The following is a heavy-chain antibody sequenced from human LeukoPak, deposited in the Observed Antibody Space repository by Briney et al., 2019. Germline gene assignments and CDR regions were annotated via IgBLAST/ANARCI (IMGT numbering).Heavy chain of an antibody. CDR3: TGDLTQPFDH. J-gene: IGHJ4*02. D-gene: IGHD3-16*01. V-gene: IGHV4-38-2*02. Sequence: SETLSLTCTVSGYSISSAYYWGWIRQPPGNGLEWIGNISHSGHTYYNPSLKSRVTISVDTSKNQFSLKLSSVTAADTAVYYCTGDLTQPFDHWGQGTLVTVPS. CDR2: ISHSGHT. CDR1: GYSISSAYY.